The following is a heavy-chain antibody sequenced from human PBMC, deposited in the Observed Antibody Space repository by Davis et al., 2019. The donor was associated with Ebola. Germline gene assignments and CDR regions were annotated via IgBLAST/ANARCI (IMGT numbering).Heavy chain of an antibody. D-gene: IGHD1-1*01. V-gene: IGHV1-18*04. Sequence: ASVKVSCKAYGEKGKSYGISWVRQAPGQGLEWMGWISAYNGNTNYAQKLQGRVIMTSDTATTTAYMEVGSLRSDDTAVYYCARAQFPTTSDHWGQGTLVTVSS. CDR2: ISAYNGNT. J-gene: IGHJ4*02. CDR3: ARAQFPTTSDH. CDR1: GEKGKSYG.